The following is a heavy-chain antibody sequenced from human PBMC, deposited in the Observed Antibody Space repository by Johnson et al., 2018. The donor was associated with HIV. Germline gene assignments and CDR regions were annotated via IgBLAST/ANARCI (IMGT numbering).Heavy chain of an antibody. Sequence: VQLVESGGGVVRPGGSLRLSCAASGFTFDDYGMSWVRQAPGKGLEWVANIKQDGSEKYYVDSVKGRFTISRDNSKSTLYLQMNSLRAEDTAVYFCARGWVGSTVTTSAGAFDIWGQGTMVTVSS. CDR1: GFTFDDYG. D-gene: IGHD4-17*01. J-gene: IGHJ3*02. CDR3: ARGWVGSTVTTSAGAFDI. CDR2: IKQDGSEK. V-gene: IGHV3-7*01.